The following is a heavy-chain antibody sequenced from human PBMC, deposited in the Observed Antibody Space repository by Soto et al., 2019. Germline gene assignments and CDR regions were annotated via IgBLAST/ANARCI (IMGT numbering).Heavy chain of an antibody. V-gene: IGHV3-30*18. CDR1: GFTFSSYG. D-gene: IGHD3-22*01. J-gene: IGHJ4*02. CDR2: ISYDGSNK. CDR3: AKEEPNYYDSSGAFPRPGIDY. Sequence: HPGGSLRLSCAASGFTFSSYGMHWVRQAPGKGLEWVAVISYDGSNKYYADSVKGRFTISRDNSKNTLYLQMNSLRAVDTSVYYCAKEEPNYYDSSGAFPRPGIDYWGQGTLVTVSS.